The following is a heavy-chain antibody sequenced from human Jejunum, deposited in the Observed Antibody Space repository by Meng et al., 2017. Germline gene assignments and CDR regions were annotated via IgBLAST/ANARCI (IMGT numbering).Heavy chain of an antibody. CDR3: ARDLLGPAIAASGYFDP. D-gene: IGHD5-12*01. CDR1: GGSISDSNW. V-gene: IGHV4-4*02. CDR2: IYHTGST. Sequence: HFPGRGHGVVKLSGPLYITCPVSGGSISDSNWWSWVRQPPGKGLEWIGEIYHTGSTNYNPSLKSRVTMSLDKSKNQFFLDLTSVTAADTAVYYCARDLLGPAIAASGYFDPWGQGTLVTVSS. J-gene: IGHJ5*02.